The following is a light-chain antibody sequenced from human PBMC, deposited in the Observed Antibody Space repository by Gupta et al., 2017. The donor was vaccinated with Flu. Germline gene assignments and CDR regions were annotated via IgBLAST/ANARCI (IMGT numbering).Light chain of an antibody. Sequence: QSVLAQPPSASGTPGQRFTISCSGSSSNIGSNTVNWYQQVPGTAPKLLIYGNNQRPSGVPDRFSGSKSGTSASLAISGLQSEDEADYYCAAWDDILNGHYVFGTGTKVTAL. CDR2: GNN. J-gene: IGLJ1*01. CDR3: AAWDDILNGHYV. V-gene: IGLV1-44*01. CDR1: SSNIGSNT.